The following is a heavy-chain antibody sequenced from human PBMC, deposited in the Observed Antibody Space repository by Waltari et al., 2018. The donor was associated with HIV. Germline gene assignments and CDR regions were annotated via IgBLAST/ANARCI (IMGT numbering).Heavy chain of an antibody. V-gene: IGHV4-39*01. CDR1: GGSISTSSFY. J-gene: IGHJ4*02. CDR3: ARHMLSERGSYDILTGFDY. D-gene: IGHD3-9*01. Sequence: QLQLQESGPGLVTPSETLSLTCSVSGGSISTSSFYWAWIRQAPGKGLEWIGMVNSTGATFKNPSLGGRLSASVATSKKEVSLRLSSVTAADTAVYYCARHMLSERGSYDILTGFDYWGQGTLVTVSS. CDR2: VNSTGAT.